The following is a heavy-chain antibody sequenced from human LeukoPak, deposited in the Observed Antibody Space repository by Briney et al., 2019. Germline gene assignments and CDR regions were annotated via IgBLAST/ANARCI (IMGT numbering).Heavy chain of an antibody. V-gene: IGHV1-2*02. D-gene: IGHD1-7*01. Sequence: ASVKVSCKASGYTFTGYYMHWVRQAPGQGLEWMGWINPNSGGTNYAQQFQGRVHMTRDTSISTAYMELSRLRSDDTAVYYCARGRHSDWNYFPLDYWGQGTLVTVSS. CDR1: GYTFTGYY. J-gene: IGHJ4*02. CDR3: ARGRHSDWNYFPLDY. CDR2: INPNSGGT.